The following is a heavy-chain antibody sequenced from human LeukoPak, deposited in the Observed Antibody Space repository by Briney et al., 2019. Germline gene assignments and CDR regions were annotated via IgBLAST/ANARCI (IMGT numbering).Heavy chain of an antibody. CDR1: GFTFSSYW. J-gene: IGHJ4*02. D-gene: IGHD1-26*01. CDR3: VRDLGGRSGH. Sequence: GGSLRLSCAASGFTFSSYWMHWVRQAPGKGPVWVSRINEDGSTTNYADSVKGRSTIFRDNAKNTLYLQMNSLRAEDTAVYYCVRDLGGRSGHWGQGTLVTVSS. CDR2: INEDGSTT. V-gene: IGHV3-74*01.